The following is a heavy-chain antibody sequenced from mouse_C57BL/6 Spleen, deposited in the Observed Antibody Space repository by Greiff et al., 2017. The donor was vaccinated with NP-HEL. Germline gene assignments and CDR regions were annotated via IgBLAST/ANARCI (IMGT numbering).Heavy chain of an antibody. J-gene: IGHJ2*01. V-gene: IGHV1-76*01. D-gene: IGHD1-1*01. CDR1: GYTFTDYY. Sequence: VQLQQSGAELVRPGASVKLSCKASGYTFTDYYINWVKQRPGPGLEWIARIYPGSGNTYYNEKFKGKATLTAEKSSSTAYMQLSSLTSEDSAVYFCARGGHYYGSSYDYFDYWGQGTTLTVSS. CDR3: ARGGHYYGSSYDYFDY. CDR2: IYPGSGNT.